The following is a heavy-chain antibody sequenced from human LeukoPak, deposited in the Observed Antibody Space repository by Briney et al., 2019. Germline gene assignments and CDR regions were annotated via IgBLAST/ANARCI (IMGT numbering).Heavy chain of an antibody. V-gene: IGHV4-34*01. J-gene: IGHJ5*02. Sequence: PSETLSLTCAVSGGSFSGYYWSWIRQPPGKGLEWIGEINHSGSTNYNPSLKSRVTISVDTSKNQFSLKLSSVTAADTAVYYCARGLPYYDSTWFDPWGQGTLVTVSS. CDR1: GGSFSGYY. CDR2: INHSGST. D-gene: IGHD3-22*01. CDR3: ARGLPYYDSTWFDP.